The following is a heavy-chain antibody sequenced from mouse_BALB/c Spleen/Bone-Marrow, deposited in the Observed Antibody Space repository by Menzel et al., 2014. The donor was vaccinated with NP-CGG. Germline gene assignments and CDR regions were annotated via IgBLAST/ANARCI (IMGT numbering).Heavy chain of an antibody. J-gene: IGHJ2*01. D-gene: IGHD1-1*01. CDR2: INPTRGYT. V-gene: IGHV1-4*02. Sequence: VKLVESAAELARPGASVKMSCKASGYTFTSNTIQWVKQRPGQGLEWIGYINPTRGYTDYNQKFKDKTTLTADKSSSTAYMQLSSLTSEDSAVYYCARETTYYAYFDYWGQGTILTVSS. CDR3: ARETTYYAYFDY. CDR1: GYTFTSNT.